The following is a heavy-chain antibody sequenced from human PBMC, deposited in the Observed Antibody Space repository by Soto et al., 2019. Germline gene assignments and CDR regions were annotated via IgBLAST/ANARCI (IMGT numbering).Heavy chain of an antibody. V-gene: IGHV3-49*03. CDR1: GFTFGDYA. CDR2: IRSKAYGGTT. D-gene: IGHD2-2*01. Sequence: SLRLSCTASGFTFGDYAMSWFRQAPGKGLEWVGFIRSKAYGGTTEYAASVKGRFTIPRDDSKSIAYLQMNSLKTEDTAVYYCTRAPYRSSTSCDWFDPWGQGTMVTVYS. J-gene: IGHJ5*02. CDR3: TRAPYRSSTSCDWFDP.